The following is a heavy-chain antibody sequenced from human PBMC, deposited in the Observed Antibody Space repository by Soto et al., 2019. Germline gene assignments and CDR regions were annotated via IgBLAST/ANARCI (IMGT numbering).Heavy chain of an antibody. V-gene: IGHV1-18*01. Sequence: ASVKVSCKSSVYTFTSYGISWVRQAPGQGLEWMGWISAYNGNTNYAQKLQGRVTMTTDTSTRTAYMELRSLRSDDTAVYSCARRDFDWFGFDYWGQGTLVTVSS. CDR3: ARRDFDWFGFDY. CDR2: ISAYNGNT. CDR1: VYTFTSYG. D-gene: IGHD3-9*01. J-gene: IGHJ4*02.